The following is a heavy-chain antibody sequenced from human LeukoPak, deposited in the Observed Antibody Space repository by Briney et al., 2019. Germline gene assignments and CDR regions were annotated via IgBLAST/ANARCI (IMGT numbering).Heavy chain of an antibody. CDR1: GFTFTSYA. CDR3: AKMQGYFDY. CDR2: ITGSGGTT. J-gene: IGHJ4*02. Sequence: GGSLRLSCAASGFTFTSYAMSWVRQAPGKGLEWVSAITGSGGTTYYADFVKGRFTISRDNSKNTLYLQMNGLRVEDTAVYYCAKMQGYFDYWGPGTLVTVSS. V-gene: IGHV3-23*01.